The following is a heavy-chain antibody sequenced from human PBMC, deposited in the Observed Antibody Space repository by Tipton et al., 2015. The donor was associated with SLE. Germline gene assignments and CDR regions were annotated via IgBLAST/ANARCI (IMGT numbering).Heavy chain of an antibody. CDR1: GFTLSSSD. D-gene: IGHD4-17*01. V-gene: IGHV3-30*02. Sequence: SLRLSCAAFGFTLSSSDMYWVRQAPGKGLEWVSFMRYDGSNKYYADSVKGRFTISRDNSKNKLYLQMNSLRGEDTAVYYCAKDKRPTVTTRYDYYYGMDVWGQGTTVTVSS. J-gene: IGHJ6*02. CDR2: MRYDGSNK. CDR3: AKDKRPTVTTRYDYYYGMDV.